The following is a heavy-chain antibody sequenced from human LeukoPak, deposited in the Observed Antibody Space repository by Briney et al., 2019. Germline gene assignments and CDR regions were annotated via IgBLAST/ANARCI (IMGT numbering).Heavy chain of an antibody. CDR3: ARDYYDSSGYSYYYYYGMDV. J-gene: IGHJ6*02. D-gene: IGHD3-22*01. V-gene: IGHV3-48*02. Sequence: PGGSLRLSCAASGFTFSSYSMNWVRQAPGKGLECVSYISSSSSTIYYADSVKGRFTISRDNAKNSLYLQMNSLRDEDTAVYYCARDYYDSSGYSYYYYYGMDVWGQGTTVTVSS. CDR1: GFTFSSYS. CDR2: ISSSSSTI.